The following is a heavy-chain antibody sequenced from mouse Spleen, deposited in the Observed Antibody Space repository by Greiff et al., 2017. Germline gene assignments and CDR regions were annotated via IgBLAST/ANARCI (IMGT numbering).Heavy chain of an antibody. V-gene: IGHV3-6*01. CDR3: ASSYYGNYGDY. CDR1: GYSITSGYY. D-gene: IGHD2-10*01. CDR2: ISYDGSN. J-gene: IGHJ2*01. Sequence: EVHLVESGPGLVKPSQSLSLTCSVTGYSITSGYYWNWIRQFPGNKLEWMGYISYDGSNNYNPSLKNRISITRDTSKNQFFLKLNSVTTEDTATYYCASSYYGNYGDYWGQGTTLTVSS.